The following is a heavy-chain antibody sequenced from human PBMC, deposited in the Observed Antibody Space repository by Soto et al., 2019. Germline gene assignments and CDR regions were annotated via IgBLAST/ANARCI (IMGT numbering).Heavy chain of an antibody. CDR2: IYYSGST. CDR3: ARGRKGADYYYYGMDV. J-gene: IGHJ6*02. CDR1: GGSISSGGYY. D-gene: IGHD1-26*01. V-gene: IGHV4-31*03. Sequence: QVQLQESGPGLVKPSQTLSLTCTVSGGSISSGGYYWSWIRQHPGKGLEWIGYIYYSGSTYYNPSLKSRVTISVDTSKNQFSLKLSSVTAADTAVYYCARGRKGADYYYYGMDVWGQGTTVTVSS.